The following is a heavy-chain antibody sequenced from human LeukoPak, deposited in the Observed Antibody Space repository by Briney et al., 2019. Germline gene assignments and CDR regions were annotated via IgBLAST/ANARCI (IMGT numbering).Heavy chain of an antibody. Sequence: GGSLRLSCAASGFTFSNSAMSWARQAPGKGLEWGSGISGSGGSTYYAESVKGRFTISRDNSKNTLYLQMNSLRAEDTAVYYCAKDRTSSPGAYWGQGTLVTVSS. CDR1: GFTFSNSA. D-gene: IGHD6-6*01. CDR3: AKDRTSSPGAY. J-gene: IGHJ4*02. CDR2: ISGSGGST. V-gene: IGHV3-23*01.